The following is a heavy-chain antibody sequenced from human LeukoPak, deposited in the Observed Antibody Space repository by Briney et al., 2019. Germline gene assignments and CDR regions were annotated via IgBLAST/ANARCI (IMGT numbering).Heavy chain of an antibody. CDR1: GGTFSRNA. CDR3: VRDGPAYAFGFGP. V-gene: IGHV1-69*01. CDR2: IIPIFGTT. J-gene: IGHJ5*02. Sequence: GSSVKLSCKASGGTFSRNAITWVRQAPGQGLEWMGGIIPIFGTTNYAQKFQDRVTLTAEQSTSTAYMELRSLRSEDTAVYYCVRDGPAYAFGFGPWGQGTLVTVSS. D-gene: IGHD2/OR15-2a*01.